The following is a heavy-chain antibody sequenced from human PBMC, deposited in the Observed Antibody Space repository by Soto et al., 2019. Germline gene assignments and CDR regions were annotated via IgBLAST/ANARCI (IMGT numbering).Heavy chain of an antibody. V-gene: IGHV1-46*01. CDR1: GDTFTDYY. J-gene: IGHJ4*02. Sequence: QVQLVQSGAEVKKPGASVKVSCKASGDTFTDYYIHWVRQAPGQGLEWMGTVNPSGGHTTYAQHFLGRMTMPRVTSTSTLYMELTSLTSEDTAVYYCARGGHVVVVTAALDFWGQGTLVTVSS. CDR3: ARGGHVVVVTAALDF. CDR2: VNPSGGHT. D-gene: IGHD2-21*02.